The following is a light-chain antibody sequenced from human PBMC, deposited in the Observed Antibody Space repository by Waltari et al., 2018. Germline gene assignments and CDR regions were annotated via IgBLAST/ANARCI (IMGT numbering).Light chain of an antibody. Sequence: EIVLTQSPGTVSLSPGDRATFSGLASQNVRSYVAMYQQKPGQAPRLLIYHASTRANGIQDRFRASGSGTDFSLTISRLEPEDFAMYYCQQYVESPATFGQGTKVVIK. CDR1: QNVRSY. V-gene: IGKV3-20*01. CDR2: HAS. CDR3: QQYVESPAT. J-gene: IGKJ1*01.